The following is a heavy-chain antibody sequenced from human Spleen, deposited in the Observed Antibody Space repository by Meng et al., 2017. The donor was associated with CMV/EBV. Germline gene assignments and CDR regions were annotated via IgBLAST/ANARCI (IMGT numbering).Heavy chain of an antibody. CDR3: ARIERRRILKYCGSDCSTTDY. V-gene: IGHV4-34*01. D-gene: IGHD2-21*02. CDR1: TGDS. CDR2: IHPSGTI. Sequence: TGDSWHWLRQPPGRGLEWIGEIHPSGTITYNPSLMTRVTLSIDTPYTQFSLRLNSVTAADTAVYYCARIERRRILKYCGSDCSTTDYWGQGTLVTVSS. J-gene: IGHJ4*02.